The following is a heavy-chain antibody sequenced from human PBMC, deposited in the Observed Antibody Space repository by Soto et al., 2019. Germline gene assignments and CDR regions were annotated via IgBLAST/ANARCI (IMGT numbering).Heavy chain of an antibody. CDR2: IIVSHDWP. CDR3: AREPEDGVPGDY. J-gene: IGHJ4*02. V-gene: IGHV1-3*01. D-gene: IGHD2-8*01. CDR1: GYTFTAHS. Sequence: VQLVQSGTEVKEPGASVRVSCKASGYTFTAHSLHWARQAPGQGLEWMGWIIVSHDWPRYAPQFQGRLTFETDTIGTTSYMHLTRLTPDDTAVYFCAREPEDGVPGDYXGQGXXXXVSS.